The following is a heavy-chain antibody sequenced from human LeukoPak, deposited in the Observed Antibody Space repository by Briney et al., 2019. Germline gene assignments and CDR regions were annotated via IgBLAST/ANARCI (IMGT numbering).Heavy chain of an antibody. CDR1: GFTFSSYA. V-gene: IGHV3-30-3*01. Sequence: GGSLRLSCAASGFTFSSYAMHWVRQAPGKGLEWVAVISYDGSSKYYADSVKGRFTISRDNSKNTLYLQMNSLRAEDTAVYYCARAGASIAAAASFDYWGQGTLVTVSS. J-gene: IGHJ4*02. CDR3: ARAGASIAAAASFDY. D-gene: IGHD6-13*01. CDR2: ISYDGSSK.